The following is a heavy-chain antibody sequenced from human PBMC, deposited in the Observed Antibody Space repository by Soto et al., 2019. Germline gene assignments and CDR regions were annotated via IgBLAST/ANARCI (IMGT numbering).Heavy chain of an antibody. D-gene: IGHD1-26*01. CDR1: GGTFSSYA. V-gene: IGHV1-69*13. Sequence: SVKVSCKASGGTFSSYAISWVRQAPGKGLEWMGGIIPIFGTANYAQKFQGRVTITADESTSTAYMELSGLRSEDTAVYYCARSPYSGTKGQIYYYGMGVWGQGTTVTVSS. CDR3: ARSPYSGTKGQIYYYGMGV. J-gene: IGHJ6*02. CDR2: IIPIFGTA.